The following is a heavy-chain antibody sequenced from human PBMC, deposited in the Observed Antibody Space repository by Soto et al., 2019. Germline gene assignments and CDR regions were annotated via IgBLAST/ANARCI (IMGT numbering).Heavy chain of an antibody. CDR2: ISAYNGNT. Sequence: ASVKVSCKASGYTFTSYGISWVRQAPGQGLEWMGWISAYNGNTNYAQKLRGRVTMTTDTSTSTAYMELRSLRSDDTAVYYCAREDYDILTGYYPNWFDPWGQGTLVTVSS. V-gene: IGHV1-18*01. D-gene: IGHD3-9*01. J-gene: IGHJ5*02. CDR1: GYTFTSYG. CDR3: AREDYDILTGYYPNWFDP.